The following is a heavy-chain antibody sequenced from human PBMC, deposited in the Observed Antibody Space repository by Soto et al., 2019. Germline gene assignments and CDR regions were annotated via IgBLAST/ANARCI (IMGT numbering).Heavy chain of an antibody. J-gene: IGHJ4*02. CDR3: ARDRWALGFDY. CDR2: IYYSGST. CDR1: GGSISSGGYY. Sequence: PAETLSLTCTVSGGSISSGGYYWSWIRQHPGKGLEGIGYIYYSGSTYYNPSLKSRVTISVDTSKNQFSLKLSSVTAADTAMYYCARDRWALGFDYWGQGTLVTVSS. V-gene: IGHV4-31*03. D-gene: IGHD1-26*01.